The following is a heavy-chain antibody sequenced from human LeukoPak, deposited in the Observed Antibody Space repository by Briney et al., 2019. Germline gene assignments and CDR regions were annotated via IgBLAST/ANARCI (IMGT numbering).Heavy chain of an antibody. D-gene: IGHD6-19*01. J-gene: IGHJ5*02. CDR2: IWYDGSNR. Sequence: GGSLRLSCAASGFTLSSSAIHWVRQAPGKGLEWVAVIWYDGSNRYYGDSVKGRFTISRDNSKNSVYLQMNSLRAEDTAVYHCARDIAVAGFHWVDPWGQGTLVIVSS. V-gene: IGHV3-33*01. CDR1: GFTLSSSA. CDR3: ARDIAVAGFHWVDP.